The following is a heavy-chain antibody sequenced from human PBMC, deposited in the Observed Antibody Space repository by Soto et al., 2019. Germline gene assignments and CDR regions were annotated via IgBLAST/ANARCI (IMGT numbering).Heavy chain of an antibody. CDR2: VSIGGST. V-gene: IGHV3-23*01. J-gene: IGHJ4*02. D-gene: IGHD2-8*01. CDR3: AKRHGAGGHFDY. Sequence: DVQLLESGGGLVQPEGSLRLCCAASGFTFSSYAMGWVRQGPGKGLEWVAVVSIGGSTHYADSVRGRFTISRDNSKNTLSLQMNSLTAEYTAVYFCAKRHGAGGHFDYWGQGALVTVSS. CDR1: GFTFSSYA.